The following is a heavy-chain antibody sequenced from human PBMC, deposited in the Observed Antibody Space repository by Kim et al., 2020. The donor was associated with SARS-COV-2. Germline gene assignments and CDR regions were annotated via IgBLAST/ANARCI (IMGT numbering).Heavy chain of an antibody. Sequence: SETLSLTCSLSGASISTSDYFWGWIRQPPGQGLEWVGSIYYGGAAYYNPSLKSRVTISVDTSQNQFSLRLSSVTAADTAVYSCARHKTPYSPGPSNWFDPWGQGTVVTVSS. D-gene: IGHD1-26*01. J-gene: IGHJ5*02. CDR1: GASISTSDYF. V-gene: IGHV4-39*01. CDR3: ARHKTPYSPGPSNWFDP. CDR2: IYYGGAA.